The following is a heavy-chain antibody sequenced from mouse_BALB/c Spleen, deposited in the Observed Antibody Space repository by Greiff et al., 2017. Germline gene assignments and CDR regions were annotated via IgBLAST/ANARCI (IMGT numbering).Heavy chain of an antibody. J-gene: IGHJ3*01. D-gene: IGHD2-3*01. CDR1: GYSFTSYW. CDR3: TREIYDGYRAWFAY. Sequence: EVQLQQSGTVLARPGASVKMSCKASGYSFTSYWMHWVKQRPGQGLEWIGAIYPGNSDTSYNQKFKGKAKLTAVTSASTAYMELSSLTNEDSAVYYCTREIYDGYRAWFAYWGQGTLVTVSA. CDR2: IYPGNSDT. V-gene: IGHV1-5*01.